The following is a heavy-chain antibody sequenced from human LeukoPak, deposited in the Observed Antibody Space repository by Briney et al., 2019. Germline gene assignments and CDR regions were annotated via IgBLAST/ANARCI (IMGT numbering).Heavy chain of an antibody. J-gene: IGHJ5*02. CDR2: IYPGDSDT. CDR1: GYSFTSYW. D-gene: IGHD3-22*01. Sequence: GESLKISCKGSGYSFTSYWIGWVRQMPGKGLEWMGIIYPGDSDTRYSPSFQGQVTISVDKSISTAYLQWSSLKASDTAMYYCARHDKRGYYDSSGYPRYNWFDPWGQGTLVTVSS. CDR3: ARHDKRGYYDSSGYPRYNWFDP. V-gene: IGHV5-51*01.